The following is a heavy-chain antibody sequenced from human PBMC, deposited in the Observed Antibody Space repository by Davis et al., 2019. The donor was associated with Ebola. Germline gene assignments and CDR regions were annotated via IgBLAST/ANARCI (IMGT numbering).Heavy chain of an antibody. V-gene: IGHV3-21*01. J-gene: IGHJ4*02. Sequence: GGSLRPSCAASGFTFTSYSMNWVRQAPGKGLEWVSSISSSSSYIYYADSVKGRFTISRDNAKNSLYLQMNSLRAEDTAVYYCARVRRGGYDYDYWGQGTLVTVSS. CDR1: GFTFTSYS. CDR3: ARVRRGGYDYDY. CDR2: ISSSSSYI. D-gene: IGHD5-12*01.